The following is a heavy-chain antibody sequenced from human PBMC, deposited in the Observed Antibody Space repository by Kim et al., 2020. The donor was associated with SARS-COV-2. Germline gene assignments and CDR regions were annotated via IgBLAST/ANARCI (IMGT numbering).Heavy chain of an antibody. CDR3: AREEVSRLLWYVRGVIIVGMDV. CDR2: MNPNSGNT. CDR1: GYTFTSYD. J-gene: IGHJ6*02. Sequence: ASVKVSCKASGYTFTSYDINWVRQATGQGLEWMGWMNPNSGNTGYAQKFQGRVTMTRNTSISTAYMELSSLRSEDTAVYYCAREEVSRLLWYVRGVIIVGMDVWGQGTTVTVSS. D-gene: IGHD3-10*02. V-gene: IGHV1-8*01.